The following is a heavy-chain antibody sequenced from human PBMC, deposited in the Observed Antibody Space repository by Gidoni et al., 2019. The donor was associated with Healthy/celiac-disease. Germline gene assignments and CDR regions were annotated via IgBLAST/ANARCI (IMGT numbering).Heavy chain of an antibody. D-gene: IGHD2-21*02. CDR1: GGSFSGYY. CDR2: INHSGST. CDR3: ARGPSLCGGDCYGGPGSYYFDY. V-gene: IGHV4-34*01. J-gene: IGHJ4*02. Sequence: QVQLQQWGAGLLKPSETLSLTCAVYGGSFSGYYWSWIRQPPGKGLEWIGEINHSGSTNYNPSLKSRVTISVDTPKNQFSLKLSSVTAADTAVYYCARGPSLCGGDCYGGPGSYYFDYWGQGTLVTVSS.